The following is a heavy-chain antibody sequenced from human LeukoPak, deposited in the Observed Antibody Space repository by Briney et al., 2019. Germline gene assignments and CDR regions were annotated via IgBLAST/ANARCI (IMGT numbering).Heavy chain of an antibody. V-gene: IGHV3-11*01. J-gene: IGHJ6*02. D-gene: IGHD5-12*01. CDR1: GFTFSDYY. Sequence: PGGSLRLSCAASGFTFSDYYMSWIRQAPGKGLEWVSDISSSGSTIYYADSVKGRFTISRDNAKNSLYLQMNSLRAEDTAVYYCARDSGYEPINYYYYYGMDVWGQGTTVTVSS. CDR3: ARDSGYEPINYYYYYGMDV. CDR2: ISSSGSTI.